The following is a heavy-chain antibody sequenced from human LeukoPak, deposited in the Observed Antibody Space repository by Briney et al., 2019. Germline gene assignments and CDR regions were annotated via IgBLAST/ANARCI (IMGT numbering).Heavy chain of an antibody. J-gene: IGHJ4*02. V-gene: IGHV3-21*01. Sequence: GGSLRLSCAASGFTFSSYSMNWVRQAPGKGLEWVSSISRSTRNIYYADSVKGRFTISRDNAKNSLYLQMNSLRAEDAAVYYCARDQREYYYGSGDYWGQGTLVTVSS. CDR3: ARDQREYYYGSGDY. D-gene: IGHD3-10*01. CDR1: GFTFSSYS. CDR2: ISRSTRNI.